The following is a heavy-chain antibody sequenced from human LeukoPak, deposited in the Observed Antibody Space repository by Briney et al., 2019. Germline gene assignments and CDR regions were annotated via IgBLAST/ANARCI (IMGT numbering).Heavy chain of an antibody. CDR2: ISSSGSTI. D-gene: IGHD2-2*01. CDR1: GFTFSDYY. Sequence: KAGGSLRLSCAASGFTFSDYYMSWIRQAPGKGLEWVSYISSSGSTIYYADSVKGRFTISRDNAKNSLYLQMNSLRAEDTAVYYCARDSRQLLRFGAFDIWGQGTMVTVSS. J-gene: IGHJ3*02. CDR3: ARDSRQLLRFGAFDI. V-gene: IGHV3-11*04.